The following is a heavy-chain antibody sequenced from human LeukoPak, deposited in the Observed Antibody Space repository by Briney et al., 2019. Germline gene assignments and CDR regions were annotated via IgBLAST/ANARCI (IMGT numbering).Heavy chain of an antibody. J-gene: IGHJ4*02. CDR1: GFTFSSYA. V-gene: IGHV3-30-3*01. D-gene: IGHD5-24*01. CDR3: ARERDAYFDY. Sequence: GRSLRLSCAASGFTFSSYAMHWVRQAPGKGLEWVAVISYDGSNKYYADSVKGRFTISRDNSKNTLYLQMNSLRAEDTAVYYCARERDAYFDYWGQGTLVTASS. CDR2: ISYDGSNK.